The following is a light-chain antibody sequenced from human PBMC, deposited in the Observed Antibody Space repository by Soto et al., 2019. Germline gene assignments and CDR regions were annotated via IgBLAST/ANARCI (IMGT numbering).Light chain of an antibody. J-gene: IGLJ1*01. CDR1: SSDVGGYNY. V-gene: IGLV2-14*03. CDR3: SSYTTSNTRQIV. CDR2: DVS. Sequence: QSVLTQPASVSGSPGQSITISCTGTSSDVGGYNYVSWYQHHPGKAPKLMIFDVSNRPPGVSNRFSGSKSGNTASLTISGLQPEDEADYYCSSYTTSNTRQIVFGTGTKATVL.